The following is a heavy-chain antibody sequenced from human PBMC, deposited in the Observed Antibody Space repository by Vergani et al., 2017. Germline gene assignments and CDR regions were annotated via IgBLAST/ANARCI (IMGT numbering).Heavy chain of an antibody. CDR1: GFTFSGSA. J-gene: IGHJ4*02. Sequence: EVQLVESGGGLVQPGGSLKLSCAASGFTFSGSAMHWVRQASGKGLEWVGRIRSKANSYATAYAASVKGRFTIYRDDSKNTAYLQMNSLKTEDTAVYYCTRHPEPYNWNDRPLYFDYWGQGTLVTFSS. D-gene: IGHD1-1*01. CDR2: IRSKANSYAT. CDR3: TRHPEPYNWNDRPLYFDY. V-gene: IGHV3-73*02.